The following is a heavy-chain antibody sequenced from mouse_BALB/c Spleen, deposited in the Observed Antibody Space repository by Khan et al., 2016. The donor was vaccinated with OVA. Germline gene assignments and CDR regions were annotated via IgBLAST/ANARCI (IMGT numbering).Heavy chain of an antibody. CDR2: IWAGGST. J-gene: IGHJ3*01. V-gene: IGHV2-9*02. D-gene: IGHD1-3*01. Sequence: QVQLKESGPGLVAPSQTLSITCTVSGFSLSNYGVHWVRQPPGKGLEWLGVIWAGGSTNHNSALMSRLSISKDDSKSQVFLKMNSLQTDDTAMYYGARAFYNGDWFAYWGQGTLVTVSA. CDR3: ARAFYNGDWFAY. CDR1: GFSLSNYG.